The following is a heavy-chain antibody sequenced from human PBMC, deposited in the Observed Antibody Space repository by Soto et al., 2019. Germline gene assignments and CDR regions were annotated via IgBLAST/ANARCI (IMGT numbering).Heavy chain of an antibody. D-gene: IGHD2-8*01. J-gene: IGHJ3*02. CDR3: AKGFMSRNGVYDHFDI. CDR2: IGGAGSNI. Sequence: EVQLLESGGGLVQPGGSLRLSCAASGFTFSEYAMTWVRQAPGKGLEWVSVIGGAGSNIYYADSVEGRFTVSRDDSKNTLYLVMDSMRVEDTAVYDCAKGFMSRNGVYDHFDIWGPGTMVTVS. CDR1: GFTFSEYA. V-gene: IGHV3-23*01.